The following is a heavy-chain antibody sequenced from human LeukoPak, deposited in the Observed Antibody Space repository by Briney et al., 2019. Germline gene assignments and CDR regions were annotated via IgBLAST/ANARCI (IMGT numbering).Heavy chain of an antibody. J-gene: IGHJ6*02. CDR3: ARVARITIFGVVIGGTGNYYGMDV. D-gene: IGHD3-3*01. V-gene: IGHV1-8*01. Sequence: ASVKVSCKASGYTLTSYDINWVRQATGQGLEWMGWMNPNSGNTGYAQKFQGRVTMTRNTSISTAYMELSSLRSEDTAVYYCARVARITIFGVVIGGTGNYYGMDVWGQGTTVTVSS. CDR1: GYTLTSYD. CDR2: MNPNSGNT.